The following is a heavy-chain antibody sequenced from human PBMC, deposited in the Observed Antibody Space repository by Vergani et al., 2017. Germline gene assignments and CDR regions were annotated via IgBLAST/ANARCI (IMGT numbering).Heavy chain of an antibody. Sequence: QVQLVESGGGLVKPGGSLRLSCAASGFTFSDYYMRWIRQAPGKGLEWVSDISSSGSTIYYADSVKGRFTSSRDNAKDSLFLQRNSLWAEDTAVYYCARASRSYSNYVLRYYYYYYMDVWGKGTTVTGAS. CDR3: ARASRSYSNYVLRYYYYYYMDV. CDR2: ISSSGSTI. CDR1: GFTFSDYY. J-gene: IGHJ6*03. D-gene: IGHD4-11*01. V-gene: IGHV3-11*01.